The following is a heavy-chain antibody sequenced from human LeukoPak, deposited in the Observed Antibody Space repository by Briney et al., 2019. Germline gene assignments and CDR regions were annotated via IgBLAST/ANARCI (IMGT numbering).Heavy chain of an antibody. D-gene: IGHD3-9*01. J-gene: IGHJ3*02. Sequence: TGGSLRLSCAASGFTFSSYWMHWVRQAPGKGLVWVSRINSDGSSTSYADSVKGRFTISRDNAKNTLYLQMNSLRAEDTAVYYCARDLLRYFAWYYPPNAFDIWGQGTMVTVSS. CDR2: INSDGSST. CDR3: ARDLLRYFAWYYPPNAFDI. CDR1: GFTFSSYW. V-gene: IGHV3-74*01.